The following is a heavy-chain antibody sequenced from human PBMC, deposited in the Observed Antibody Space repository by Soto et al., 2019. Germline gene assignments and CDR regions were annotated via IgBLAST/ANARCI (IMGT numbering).Heavy chain of an antibody. Sequence: SVKVSCKASGFTFTSSAVQWVRQARGQRLEWIGWIVVGSGNTNYAQKFQERVTITRDMSTSTAYMELSSLRSEDTAVYYCAADRYYDYVWGSSPVYWGQGTLVTVSS. CDR1: GFTFTSSA. CDR3: AADRYYDYVWGSSPVY. CDR2: IVVGSGNT. V-gene: IGHV1-58*01. J-gene: IGHJ4*02. D-gene: IGHD3-16*01.